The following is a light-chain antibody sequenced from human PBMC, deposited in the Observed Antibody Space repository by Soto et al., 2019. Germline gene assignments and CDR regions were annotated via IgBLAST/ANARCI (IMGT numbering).Light chain of an antibody. CDR1: QSVTSNY. J-gene: IGKJ4*01. CDR3: QQYGTSPPLT. CDR2: DAS. V-gene: IGKV3-20*01. Sequence: EIVLTQSPGTLSLSPGERATLSCRASQSVTSNYLAWYQHKPGQAPRLLIYDASSRATGIPDRFSGSGSATDFTLTISRLVHEDFAVYYCQQYGTSPPLTFGGGTKLEI.